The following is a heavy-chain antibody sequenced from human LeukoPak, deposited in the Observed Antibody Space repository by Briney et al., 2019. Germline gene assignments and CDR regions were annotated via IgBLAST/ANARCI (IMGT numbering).Heavy chain of an antibody. CDR3: AELGITMIGGV. D-gene: IGHD3-10*02. CDR2: ISSSGSTI. J-gene: IGHJ6*04. V-gene: IGHV3-48*03. CDR1: GFTFSSYE. Sequence: GGSLRLSCAASGFTFSSYEMNWVRQAPGKGLEWVSYISSSGSTIYYADSVKGRFTISRDNAKNSLYLQVNSLRAEDTAVYYCAELGITMIGGVWGKGTTATISS.